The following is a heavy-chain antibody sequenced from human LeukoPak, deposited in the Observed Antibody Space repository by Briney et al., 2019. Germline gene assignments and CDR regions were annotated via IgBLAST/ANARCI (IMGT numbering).Heavy chain of an antibody. D-gene: IGHD3-10*01. CDR1: GFTFSIYS. CDR3: ARDRRLYYYGSGIKTT. V-gene: IGHV3-48*01. CDR2: ISSSSSTI. Sequence: PGGSLRLSCAASGFTFSIYSMNWVRQAPGKGLEWVSYISSSSSTIHYADSVKGRFTISRDNAKNSLYLQMNSLRAEDTAVYYCARDRRLYYYGSGIKTTWGQGTLVTVSS. J-gene: IGHJ4*02.